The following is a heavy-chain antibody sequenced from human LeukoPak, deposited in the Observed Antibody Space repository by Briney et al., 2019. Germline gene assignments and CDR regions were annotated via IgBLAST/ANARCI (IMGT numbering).Heavy chain of an antibody. V-gene: IGHV3-48*04. CDR1: GFTFSSYG. CDR2: ISSSGSTI. Sequence: GGSLRLSCAASGFTFSSYGMHWVRQAPGKGLEWVSYISSSGSTIYYADSVKGRFTISRDNAKNSLYLQMNSLRAEDTAVYYCARFYGSGSYYNGDYWGQGTLVTVSS. CDR3: ARFYGSGSYYNGDY. D-gene: IGHD3-10*01. J-gene: IGHJ4*02.